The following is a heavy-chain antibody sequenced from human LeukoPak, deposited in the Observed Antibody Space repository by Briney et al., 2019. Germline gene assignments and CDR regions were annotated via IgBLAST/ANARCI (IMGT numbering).Heavy chain of an antibody. CDR1: GLIFSSYW. J-gene: IGHJ4*02. Sequence: GGSLRLSCAASGLIFSSYWMSWVRQAPGKGLEWVANIKQDGSEKYYVDSVKGRFTISRDNAKNSLYLQMNSLRAEDTAVYYCASDSGWYDYWGQGTLVTVSS. D-gene: IGHD6-19*01. CDR2: IKQDGSEK. V-gene: IGHV3-7*01. CDR3: ASDSGWYDY.